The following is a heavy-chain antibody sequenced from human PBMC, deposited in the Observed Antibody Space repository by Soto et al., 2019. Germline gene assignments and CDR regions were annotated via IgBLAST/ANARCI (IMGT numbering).Heavy chain of an antibody. CDR1: GGSISSGGYY. CDR3: ARVTPSDEPQYYYYYMDV. D-gene: IGHD2-15*01. V-gene: IGHV4-31*03. J-gene: IGHJ6*03. Sequence: PSETLSLTCTVSGGSISSGGYYWSWIRQHPGKGLEWIGYIYYSGSTYYNPSLKSRVTISVDTSKNQFSLKLSSVTAADTAVYYCARVTPSDEPQYYYYYMDVWGKGTTVTVSS. CDR2: IYYSGST.